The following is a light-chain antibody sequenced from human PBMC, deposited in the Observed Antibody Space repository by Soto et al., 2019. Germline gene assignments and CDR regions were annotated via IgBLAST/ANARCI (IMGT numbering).Light chain of an antibody. CDR3: QQRINWLT. Sequence: EIVLTQSPATLSLSPGERATLSCRASQSVSSYLAWYQQKPGQAPRLLIYDASNRATGIPARFSGSGSGTDFTLTISSLEPEDFAFYYCQQRINWLTFGGGTKVEIK. CDR2: DAS. J-gene: IGKJ4*01. CDR1: QSVSSY. V-gene: IGKV3-11*01.